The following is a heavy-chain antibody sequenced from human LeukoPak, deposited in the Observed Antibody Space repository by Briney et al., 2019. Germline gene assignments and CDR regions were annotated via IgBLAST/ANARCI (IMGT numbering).Heavy chain of an antibody. CDR3: TRLLDNDSSGYPDTFDM. CDR2: IYYSGRT. J-gene: IGHJ3*02. V-gene: IGHV4-59*11. D-gene: IGHD3-22*01. CDR1: GGSITSHY. Sequence: SETLSLTCTVSGGSITSHYWSWIRQAPGKGLEWIGFIYYSGRTKYNPSLQSRVTISLDTSEKKFSLKVTSVTAADTAVYYCTRLLDNDSSGYPDTFDMWGQGTVVTVSS.